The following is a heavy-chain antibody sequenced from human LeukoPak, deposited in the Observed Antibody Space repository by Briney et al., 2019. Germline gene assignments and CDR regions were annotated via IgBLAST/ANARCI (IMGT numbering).Heavy chain of an antibody. V-gene: IGHV3-7*03. Sequence: GGSLRLSYAVSGFTFSSYWMSWFRQAPGKGLEWVANINQDGSQKFSVDSVKGRFTISRDNAKNSLSLQMNSLRVEDTAVYYCARDWFDGDYDRFDYWGQGTLVTVSS. D-gene: IGHD4-17*01. J-gene: IGHJ4*02. CDR3: ARDWFDGDYDRFDY. CDR1: GFTFSSYW. CDR2: INQDGSQK.